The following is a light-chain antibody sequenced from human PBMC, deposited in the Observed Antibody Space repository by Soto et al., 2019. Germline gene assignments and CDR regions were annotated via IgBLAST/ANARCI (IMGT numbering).Light chain of an antibody. V-gene: IGKV3-20*01. CDR2: GAS. CDR3: HKYGSSPRT. Sequence: EIVLTQSPVTLSLSPGERATLSCRASQNVVRTYLAWFQQKPGQAPRLLIYGASSRATGIPDRFSGSGSGTDFTLTITRLEPEDSAVYYCHKYGSSPRTFGQGTKVDIK. J-gene: IGKJ1*01. CDR1: QNVVRTY.